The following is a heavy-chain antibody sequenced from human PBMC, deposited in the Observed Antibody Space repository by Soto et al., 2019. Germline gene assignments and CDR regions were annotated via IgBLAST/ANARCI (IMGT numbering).Heavy chain of an antibody. D-gene: IGHD3-22*01. CDR1: GFTFSSND. CDR2: IYSGGST. J-gene: IGHJ3*01. CDR3: ATRPLLPGAP. Sequence: EVQLVESGGGLIQPGGSLRLSCAASGFTFSSNDMNWVRQAPGKGLEWVSLIYSGGSTYYADSVKGRVTSFRDNSKNTLYLQMSSLRAEDTAVYYCATRPLLPGAPWGQGTMVTVSS. V-gene: IGHV3-53*01.